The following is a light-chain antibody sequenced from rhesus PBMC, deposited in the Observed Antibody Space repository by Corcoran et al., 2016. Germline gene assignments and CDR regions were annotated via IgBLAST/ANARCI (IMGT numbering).Light chain of an antibody. CDR1: ENVNNY. V-gene: IGKV1-74*01. Sequence: DIQMTQSPSSLSASVGDRVTITCRASENVNNYLNWYQQKPGKAPKLLIYKASTLQCGVPSRFSGSGSWTDYTFTISSLQPEDVATYYCQHTYGTPYSFGQGTKVGIK. CDR2: KAS. CDR3: QHTYGTPYS. J-gene: IGKJ2*01.